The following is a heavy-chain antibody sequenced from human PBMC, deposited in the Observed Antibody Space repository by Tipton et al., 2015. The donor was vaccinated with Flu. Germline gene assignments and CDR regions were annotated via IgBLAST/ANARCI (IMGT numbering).Heavy chain of an antibody. J-gene: IGHJ4*02. V-gene: IGHV3-7*01. CDR2: IKHDGSET. CDR3: ARDSHIGWNYVEYFDN. D-gene: IGHD1-7*01. Sequence: GSLRLSCAASGISFSSYWMSWVRQPPGKGLEWVATIKHDGSETFYVDSVKGRFTISRDNAKNSLYLQMSSLRAEDTAVCYCARDSHIGWNYVEYFDNWGQGTLVTVSS. CDR1: GISFSSYW.